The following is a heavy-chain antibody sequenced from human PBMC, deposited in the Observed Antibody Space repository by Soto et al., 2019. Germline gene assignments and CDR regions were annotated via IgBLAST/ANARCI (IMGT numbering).Heavy chain of an antibody. D-gene: IGHD3-3*01. CDR3: ARDEDYDSYYFDY. V-gene: IGHV3-33*01. Sequence: QVQLVESGGGVVQPGRSLRLSCAASGFTFSSYGMHWVRQAPGKGLEWVAVIWYDGSNKYYADSVKGRFTISRDNSKNTLYLQMNSLRSADTAVYYCARDEDYDSYYFDYWGQGTLVTVSS. CDR2: IWYDGSNK. J-gene: IGHJ4*02. CDR1: GFTFSSYG.